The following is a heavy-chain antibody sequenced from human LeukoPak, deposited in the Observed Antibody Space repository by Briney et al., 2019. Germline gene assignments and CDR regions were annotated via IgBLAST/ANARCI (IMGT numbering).Heavy chain of an antibody. Sequence: ASVKDSCKASGYTFTCYDINWVRQATGQGLEWMGWMNPNSGNTGYAQKFQGRVTMTRNTSISTAYMELSSLRSEDTAVYYCARGGGATLHSDYWGQGTLVTVSS. CDR3: ARGGGATLHSDY. CDR1: GYTFTCYD. CDR2: MNPNSGNT. D-gene: IGHD1-26*01. V-gene: IGHV1-8*01. J-gene: IGHJ4*02.